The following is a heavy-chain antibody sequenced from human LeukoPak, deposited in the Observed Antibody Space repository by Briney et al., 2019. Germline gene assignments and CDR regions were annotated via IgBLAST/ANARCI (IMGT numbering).Heavy chain of an antibody. V-gene: IGHV2-70*11. CDR3: ARIHTLTTSDGMDV. J-gene: IGHJ6*02. D-gene: IGHD4-11*01. CDR1: GFSLSTSGMC. CDR2: IDWDDDK. Sequence: SGPTLVNPTQTLTVTCTFSGFSLSTSGMCVSWIRQPPGKALEWLARIDWDDDKYYSTSLKTRLTISKDTSKNQVVLTMTNMDPVDTATYYCARIHTLTTSDGMDVWGQGTTVTVSS.